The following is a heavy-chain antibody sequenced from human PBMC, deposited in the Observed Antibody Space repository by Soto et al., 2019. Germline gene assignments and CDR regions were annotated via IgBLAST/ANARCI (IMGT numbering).Heavy chain of an antibody. CDR1: GGSIRTGGYS. J-gene: IGHJ4*02. Sequence: QRQLQESGSGLVKPSQTLSLTCTVSGGSIRTGGYSWSWIRQPPGKGLEWIGNTYHCGDPKYNPSIKSRVTISADESKNQFSLKVSSVTAADTAVYYCARGDYGDYCGYFDYWGQGSLVPVSS. CDR3: ARGDYGDYCGYFDY. CDR2: TYHCGDP. V-gene: IGHV4-30-2*01. D-gene: IGHD4-17*01.